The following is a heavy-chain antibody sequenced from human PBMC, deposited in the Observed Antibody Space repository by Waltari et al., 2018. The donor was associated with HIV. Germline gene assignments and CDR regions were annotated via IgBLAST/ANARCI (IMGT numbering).Heavy chain of an antibody. CDR3: ARDICNGGSCYSYYFDY. CDR2: INPDNGGT. CDR1: GYTFTGSH. Sequence: QVQLVQSGAEVTKPGASVMLSCKDSGYTFTGSHMHWVRQAPGKGLEWMGWINPDNGGTKYAQKFQGRVTMTRDTSISTAYMELSRLRSDDTAVYYCARDICNGGSCYSYYFDYWGQGTLVTVSS. J-gene: IGHJ4*02. D-gene: IGHD2-15*01. V-gene: IGHV1-2*02.